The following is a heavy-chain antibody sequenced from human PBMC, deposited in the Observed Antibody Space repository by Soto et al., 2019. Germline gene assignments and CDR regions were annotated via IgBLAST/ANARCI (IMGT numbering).Heavy chain of an antibody. V-gene: IGHV3-30*18. J-gene: IGHJ4*02. CDR2: ISYDGSNK. CDR1: GFTFSSYG. Sequence: QVQLVESGGGVVQPGRSLRLSCAASGFTFSSYGMHWVRQAPGKGLEWVAVISYDGSNKYYADSVKGRFTISRDNSKNTLYLQMNRLRAEDTAVYYCAKDSRVEAVAGTLAYWGQGTLVTVSS. CDR3: AKDSRVEAVAGTLAY. D-gene: IGHD6-19*01.